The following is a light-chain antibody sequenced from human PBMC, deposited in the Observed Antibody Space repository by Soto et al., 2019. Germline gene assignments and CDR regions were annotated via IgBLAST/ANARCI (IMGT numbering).Light chain of an antibody. Sequence: EIVMTQSPATLSVSPGERATLSCRASQSVSSNLAWYQQKPGQAPRLLIYGVSTRATGIPARFSGSGSGTEFTLTISSLEPEDFAVYYCQQRSNWPPWTFGQGTKVDIK. CDR2: GVS. V-gene: IGKV3-15*01. J-gene: IGKJ1*01. CDR1: QSVSSN. CDR3: QQRSNWPPWT.